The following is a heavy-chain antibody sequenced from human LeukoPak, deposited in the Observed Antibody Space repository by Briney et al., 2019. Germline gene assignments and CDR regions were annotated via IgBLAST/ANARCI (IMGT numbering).Heavy chain of an antibody. CDR2: IYQSGST. Sequence: SETLSLTCTVSSGSISSGGYYWSWIRQPPGKGLEWIGYIYQSGSTYYNPSLKSRVTVSVDRSKNQFSLKLTSVTAADTAVYYCARNLLGSDVFDIWGQGTMVTVSS. J-gene: IGHJ3*02. CDR3: ARNLLGSDVFDI. D-gene: IGHD2/OR15-2a*01. V-gene: IGHV4-30-2*01. CDR1: SGSISSGGYY.